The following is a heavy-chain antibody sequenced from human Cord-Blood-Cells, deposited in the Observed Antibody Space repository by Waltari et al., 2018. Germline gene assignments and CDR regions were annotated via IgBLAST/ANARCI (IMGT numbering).Heavy chain of an antibody. J-gene: IGHJ4*02. V-gene: IGHV3-30*18. D-gene: IGHD6-13*01. CDR3: AKDTIGYSSSFDY. Sequence: QVQLVESGGGVVQPGRSLRLSCAASGVTFSSYGMHWVRQAPGKGLGWVAVISYDGSNKYYADSVKGRFTISRDNSKNTLYLQMNSLRAEDTAVYYCAKDTIGYSSSFDYWGQGTLVTVSS. CDR1: GVTFSSYG. CDR2: ISYDGSNK.